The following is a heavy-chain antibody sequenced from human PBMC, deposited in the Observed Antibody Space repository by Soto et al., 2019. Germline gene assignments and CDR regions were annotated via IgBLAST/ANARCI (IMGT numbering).Heavy chain of an antibody. CDR3: ESVVTGPY. J-gene: IGHJ4*02. V-gene: IGHV3-74*03. CDR2: ISSDGSIT. Sequence: EVQLVESGGGLVQPGGSLRLSCAASGFTFSNYWMHWVRQAPGKGLVWVSRISSDGSITTYADSVKGRFTISRDNAMNRLYLQMNSLRAEDTAVYYCESVVTGPYWGQGTLVSVSS. CDR1: GFTFSNYW. D-gene: IGHD3-9*01.